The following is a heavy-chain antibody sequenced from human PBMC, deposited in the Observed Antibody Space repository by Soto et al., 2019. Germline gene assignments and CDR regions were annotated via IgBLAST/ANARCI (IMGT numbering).Heavy chain of an antibody. J-gene: IGHJ4*02. CDR3: ASDQGVVIIKDH. CDR2: IPGSGTSK. CDR1: GFTFSSYA. V-gene: IGHV3-23*01. D-gene: IGHD2-8*01. Sequence: RGTLRLSCAPSGFTFSSYAMSWVRQSSGKGLEWVSAIPGSGTSKYYADSVKGRFTISRDNSKNTLYLEMNSLRVEDTAIYYCASDQGVVIIKDHWGQGTLVTVSS.